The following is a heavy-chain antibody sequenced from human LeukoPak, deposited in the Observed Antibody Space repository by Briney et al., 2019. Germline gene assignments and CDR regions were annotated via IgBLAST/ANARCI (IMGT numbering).Heavy chain of an antibody. D-gene: IGHD5-24*01. CDR2: ISSSSSYI. Sequence: GGSLRLSCAASGFTVSDNNMIWVRQAPGKGLEWVSSISSSSSYIYYADSVKGRFTISRDNAKNSLYLQMNSLRAEDTAVYYCARGRDGSQSPIDDWGQGTLVTVSS. V-gene: IGHV3-21*01. CDR1: GFTVSDNN. J-gene: IGHJ4*02. CDR3: ARGRDGSQSPIDD.